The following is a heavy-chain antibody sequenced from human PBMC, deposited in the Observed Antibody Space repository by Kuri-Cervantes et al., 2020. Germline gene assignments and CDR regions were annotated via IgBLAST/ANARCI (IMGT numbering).Heavy chain of an antibody. V-gene: IGHV4-61*01. CDR3: ARDSNGDYYGSGSYYKKKYFDY. CDR1: GGSVSTGSCY. D-gene: IGHD3-10*01. CDR2: IDYSGST. Sequence: SEPLSLTCTVSGGSVSTGSCYWSWIRQAPGKGLEWIVYIDYSGSTNYTPSLESRVTISVDTSKNQFSLKLSSVTAADTAVYDCARDSNGDYYGSGSYYKKKYFDYWGQGTLVTVSS. J-gene: IGHJ4*02.